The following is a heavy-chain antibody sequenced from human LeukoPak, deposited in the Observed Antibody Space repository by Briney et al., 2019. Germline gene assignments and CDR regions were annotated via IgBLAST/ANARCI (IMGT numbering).Heavy chain of an antibody. CDR1: GFTFSSYS. D-gene: IGHD5-18*01. CDR3: TTLPGYSYGYLQDY. V-gene: IGHV3-15*01. Sequence: PGGSLRLSCAAFGFTFSSYSMNWVRQAPGKGLEWVGHIKATPDGGTTEYGAPVKGRFTISRDDSKNTLYLQMNSLKSEDTAVYFCTTLPGYSYGYLQDYWGQGTLVTVSS. J-gene: IGHJ4*02. CDR2: IKATPDGGTT.